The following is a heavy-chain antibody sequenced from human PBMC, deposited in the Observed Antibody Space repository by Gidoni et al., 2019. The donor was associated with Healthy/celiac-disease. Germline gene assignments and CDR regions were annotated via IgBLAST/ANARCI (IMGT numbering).Heavy chain of an antibody. Sequence: QVQLVETGGGLVRPGGSLRLSCAASGFTFSDYYMSWIRQAPGKGREWVSYISSSSSYQNYAAYGKGRFTISRDNVKNSLYLQMNSLRAEDAAVYDCARHYCGGDCYGVDYWGQGTLVTVSS. CDR3: ARHYCGGDCYGVDY. CDR1: GFTFSDYY. D-gene: IGHD2-21*02. CDR2: ISSSSSYQ. V-gene: IGHV3-11*05. J-gene: IGHJ4*02.